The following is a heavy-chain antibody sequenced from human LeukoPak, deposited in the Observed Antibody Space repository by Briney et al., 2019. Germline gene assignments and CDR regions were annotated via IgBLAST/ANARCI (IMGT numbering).Heavy chain of an antibody. CDR3: ARDTYVWGSYRPLGY. CDR1: GYTFTSYA. V-gene: IGHV1-3*01. J-gene: IGHJ4*02. D-gene: IGHD3-16*02. CDR2: IDAGNGNT. Sequence: HRASVKVSCKASGYTFTSYAMHWVRQAPGQRLEWMGWIDAGNGNTKYSQKFQGRVTITRDTSASTAYMELSSLRSEDTAAYYCARDTYVWGSYRPLGYWGQGTLVTVSS.